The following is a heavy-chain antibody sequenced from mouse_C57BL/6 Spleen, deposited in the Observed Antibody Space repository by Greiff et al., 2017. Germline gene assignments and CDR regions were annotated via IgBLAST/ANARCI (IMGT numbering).Heavy chain of an antibody. V-gene: IGHV1-42*01. CDR1: GYSFTGYY. CDR2: INPSTGGT. Sequence: EVQLQQSGPELVKPGASVKISCKASGYSFTGYYMNWVKQSPEKSLEWIGEINPSTGGTTYNQKFKDKATLTVDTSSSTAYMQLKSLTSEDSAVYYCARWDYYLDYWGQGTTLTVSS. D-gene: IGHD4-1*01. J-gene: IGHJ2*01. CDR3: ARWDYYLDY.